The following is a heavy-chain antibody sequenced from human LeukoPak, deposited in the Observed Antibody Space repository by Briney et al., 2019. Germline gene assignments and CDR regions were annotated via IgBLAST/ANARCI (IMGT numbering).Heavy chain of an antibody. D-gene: IGHD3-16*01. CDR3: ARDRGGVNYYDLGGARWFDS. CDR2: ISGYNGNT. J-gene: IGHJ5*01. CDR1: GYTFTSSG. Sequence: ASVKVSCKASGYTFTSSGISWVRLAPGQGPQWMGWISGYNGNTNYAQNFRGRVTMTRDTSTSTAYMDLRSLRSDDTAVYYCARDRGGVNYYDLGGARWFDSWGQGTLVTVSS. V-gene: IGHV1-18*01.